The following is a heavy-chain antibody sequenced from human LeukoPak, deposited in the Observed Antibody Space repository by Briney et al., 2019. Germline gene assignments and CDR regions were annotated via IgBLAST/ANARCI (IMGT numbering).Heavy chain of an antibody. V-gene: IGHV3-53*01. D-gene: IGHD6-13*01. CDR1: GFNVSNNY. CDR3: ARDRGAAAGN. Sequence: PGGSLRLSCAASGFNVSNNYMSWVRQAPGKGLEWVSVIYRGGSTYYADSVKGRFTMSRDNSKNTVYLQVDSLRAEDTALYYCARDRGAAAGNWGQGTLVTVSS. CDR2: IYRGGST. J-gene: IGHJ4*02.